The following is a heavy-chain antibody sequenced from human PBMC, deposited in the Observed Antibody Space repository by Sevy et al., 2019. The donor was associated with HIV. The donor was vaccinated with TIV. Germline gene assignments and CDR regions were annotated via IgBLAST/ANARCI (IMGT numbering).Heavy chain of an antibody. Sequence: GGSLRLSCAASGFTFSDHYMDWVRQAPGKGLEWVGRTRNKANSYTTEYAASVKGRFTISRDDSKNSLYQQMNSLKTEDTAVYYCARVSYYYDSSPDGYFDYWGQGTLVTVSS. V-gene: IGHV3-72*01. CDR2: TRNKANSYTT. CDR1: GFTFSDHY. J-gene: IGHJ4*02. D-gene: IGHD3-22*01. CDR3: ARVSYYYDSSPDGYFDY.